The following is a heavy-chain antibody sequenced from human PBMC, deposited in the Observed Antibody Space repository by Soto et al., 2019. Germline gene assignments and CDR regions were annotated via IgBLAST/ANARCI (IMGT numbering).Heavy chain of an antibody. J-gene: IGHJ4*02. D-gene: IGHD1-26*01. CDR2: MNPSNGNA. CDR3: ARRKKRSGPSYTVS. Sequence: ASVKVSCKASGYTFITYDIHWVRQATGQGLEWMGWMNPSNGNAGYAQKFQGRVTMTRNISISTAYMELSSLRSEDTAVYFCARRKKRSGPSYTVSRGPRPLVSVS. V-gene: IGHV1-8*01. CDR1: GYTFITYD.